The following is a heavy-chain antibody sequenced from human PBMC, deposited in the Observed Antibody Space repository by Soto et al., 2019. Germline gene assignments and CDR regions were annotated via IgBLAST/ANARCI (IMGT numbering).Heavy chain of an antibody. CDR1: GYTFTTYG. CDR2: INVYNGNT. CDR3: ARPLYSYRSEDGFDI. J-gene: IGHJ3*02. D-gene: IGHD3-16*02. V-gene: IGHV1-18*01. Sequence: QVQLVQSGAEVKKPGASVKVSCKASGYTFTTYGISWVRQAPGQGLEWMGWINVYNGNTNYEQRLQGRVTMTTDTSTSTADMELRSLRSDDTAVYYCARPLYSYRSEDGFDIWGQGTMVTVSS.